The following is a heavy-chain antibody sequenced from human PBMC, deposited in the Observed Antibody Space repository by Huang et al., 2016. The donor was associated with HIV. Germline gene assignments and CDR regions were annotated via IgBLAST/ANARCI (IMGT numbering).Heavy chain of an antibody. CDR1: GGSINSYY. CDR3: ARDGARRLFDY. Sequence: QVQLQESGPGLMKPSETLSLTCTVSGGSINSYYWSWIRQSAGKGLEWIGRIYTNGTTIYNPSLRGRVTLSVDTSKNYFSLKVKYVTAADTAIYYCARDGARRLFDYWGQGAPVTVSS. J-gene: IGHJ4*02. V-gene: IGHV4-4*07. CDR2: IYTNGTT. D-gene: IGHD1-1*01.